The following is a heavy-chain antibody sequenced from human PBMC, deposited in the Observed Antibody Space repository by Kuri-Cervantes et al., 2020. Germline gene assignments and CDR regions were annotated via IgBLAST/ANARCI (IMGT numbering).Heavy chain of an antibody. V-gene: IGHV1-18*01. CDR1: GYTFISYG. J-gene: IGHJ6*03. Sequence: ASVKVSCKASGYTFISYGISWVRQAPGQGLEWMGWISAYNGNTNYAQKLQGRVTMTTDTSTSTAYMELRSLRSDDTAVYYCARDRGGRIRGYSYEKEYMDVWGKGTTVTVSS. D-gene: IGHD5-18*01. CDR2: ISAYNGNT. CDR3: ARDRGGRIRGYSYEKEYMDV.